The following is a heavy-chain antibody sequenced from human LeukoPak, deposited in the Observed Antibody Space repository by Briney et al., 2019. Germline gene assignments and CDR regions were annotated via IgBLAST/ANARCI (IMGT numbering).Heavy chain of an antibody. CDR3: AKDLGSSFDY. CDR1: GFTFTDFA. V-gene: IGHV3-23*01. J-gene: IGHJ4*02. D-gene: IGHD3-10*01. Sequence: GGSLRLSCAASGFTFTDFAMNWVRQAPGKGLEWVSTISASGTITYYADSVKGRCTISRDNSKNTLYLQMNSLRAEDTAVYYCAKDLGSSFDYWGQGTLVTVSS. CDR2: ISASGTIT.